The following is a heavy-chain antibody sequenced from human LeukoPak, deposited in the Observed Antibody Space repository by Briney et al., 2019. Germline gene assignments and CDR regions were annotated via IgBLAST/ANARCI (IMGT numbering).Heavy chain of an antibody. J-gene: IGHJ4*02. CDR1: GFTFSDYY. D-gene: IGHD1-26*01. CDR3: ARDRSRYSGSYYSVDYFDY. Sequence: PGGSLRLSCAASGFTFSDYYMSWIRQAPGKGLEWVSYISSSGSTIYYADSVKGRFTISRDNAKYSLYLQMNSLRAEDTAVYYCARDRSRYSGSYYSVDYFDYWGQGTLVTVSS. V-gene: IGHV3-11*01. CDR2: ISSSGSTI.